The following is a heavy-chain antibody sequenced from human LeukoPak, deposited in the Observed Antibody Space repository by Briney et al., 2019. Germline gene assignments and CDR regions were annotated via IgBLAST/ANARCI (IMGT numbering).Heavy chain of an antibody. CDR3: ARANYRGSSGYYYIHY. V-gene: IGHV1-8*02. Sequence: GASVKVSCKASGGTFSSYAISWVRQAPGQGLEWMGWMNPNSGNTGYAQKFQGRVTMTRNTSISTAYMELSSLRSEDTAVYYCARANYRGSSGYYYIHYWGQGTLVTVSS. CDR1: GGTFSSYA. J-gene: IGHJ4*02. CDR2: MNPNSGNT. D-gene: IGHD3-22*01.